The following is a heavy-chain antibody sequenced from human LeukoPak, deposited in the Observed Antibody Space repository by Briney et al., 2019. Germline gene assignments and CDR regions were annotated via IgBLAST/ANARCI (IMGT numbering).Heavy chain of an antibody. CDR3: ATSGGEMATIEGFDY. CDR2: MNPNSGNT. D-gene: IGHD5-24*01. J-gene: IGHJ4*02. CDR1: GYTFTSYD. Sequence: ASVKVSCKASGYTFTSYDINWVRQATGQGLEWIGWMNPNSGNTGYAQKFQGRVTMTRNTSISTAYMELSSLRSEDTAVYYCATSGGEMATIEGFDYWGQGTLVTVSS. V-gene: IGHV1-8*01.